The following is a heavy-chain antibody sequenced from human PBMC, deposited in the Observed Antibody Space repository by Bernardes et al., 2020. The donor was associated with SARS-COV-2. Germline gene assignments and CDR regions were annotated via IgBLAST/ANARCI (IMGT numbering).Heavy chain of an antibody. CDR2: VFYTGST. J-gene: IGHJ4*02. Sequence: SETLSLTCTVSGVSISNDYWSYIRQPPGKGLEWIGYVFYTGSTKYNPSLKSRVTISIDTARNQFSLKLTSVTAADTARYFCTGSQWELIPLLWGQGTLVSVSS. CDR3: TGSQWELIPLL. CDR1: GVSISNDY. D-gene: IGHD1-26*01. V-gene: IGHV4-59*03.